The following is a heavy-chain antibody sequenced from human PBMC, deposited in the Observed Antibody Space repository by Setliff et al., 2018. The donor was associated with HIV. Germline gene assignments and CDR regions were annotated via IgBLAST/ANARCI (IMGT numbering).Heavy chain of an antibody. Sequence: SETLSLTCSVSRDSITNNYWWSWVRQPPGKGLEWIGEVRHGGSTKYNPSLKSRVTISEDRSKNQVSLKLSSMTAADTAVYYCARGAINDYVSGRLNYLDTWGQGALVTVSS. CDR2: VRHGGST. V-gene: IGHV4-4*02. J-gene: IGHJ4*01. CDR3: ARGAINDYVSGRLNYLDT. CDR1: RDSITNNYW. D-gene: IGHD3-16*01.